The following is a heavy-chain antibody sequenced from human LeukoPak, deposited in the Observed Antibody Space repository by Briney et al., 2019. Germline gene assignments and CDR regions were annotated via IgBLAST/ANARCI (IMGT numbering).Heavy chain of an antibody. CDR2: ISAYNGNT. V-gene: IGHV1-18*01. CDR3: ARGVGIVVVTASPWFAFDT. Sequence: ASVKVSCKASGYTFTSYGISWVRQAPGQGLEWMGWISAYNGNTNYAQKLQGRVTMTTDTSTSTAYMELRSLRSDDTAVYYCARGVGIVVVTASPWFAFDTWGQGTMVTVSS. CDR1: GYTFTSYG. J-gene: IGHJ3*02. D-gene: IGHD2-21*02.